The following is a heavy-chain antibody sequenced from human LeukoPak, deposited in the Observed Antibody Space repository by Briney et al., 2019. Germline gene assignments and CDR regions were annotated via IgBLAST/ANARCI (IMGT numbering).Heavy chain of an antibody. CDR3: AKDLPYYYDSSGYPIRLLDY. D-gene: IGHD3-22*01. CDR1: GFTFSSYA. J-gene: IGHJ4*02. V-gene: IGHV3-23*01. CDR2: ISGSGGST. Sequence: GGSLRLSCAASGFTFSSYAMSWVHQAPGKGLEWVSAISGSGGSTYYADSVKGRFTISRDNSKNTLYLQMNSLRAEDTAVYYCAKDLPYYYDSSGYPIRLLDYWGQGTLVTVSS.